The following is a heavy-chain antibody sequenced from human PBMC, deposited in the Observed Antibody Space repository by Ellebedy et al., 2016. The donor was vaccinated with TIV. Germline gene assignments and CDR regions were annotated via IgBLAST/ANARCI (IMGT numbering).Heavy chain of an antibody. CDR2: IYQDGSNQ. J-gene: IGHJ5*02. Sequence: PGGSLRLSCTASGFSFRSYWMSWVRQAPGKGLEWVANIYQDGSNQYYLDSVKGRFTISRDNAINSLFLQMNSLRAGDTAVYYCARRGSYGDYAVQVNSWFDRWGRGTLVTVS. D-gene: IGHD3-16*01. V-gene: IGHV3-7*01. CDR3: ARRGSYGDYAVQVNSWFDR. CDR1: GFSFRSYW.